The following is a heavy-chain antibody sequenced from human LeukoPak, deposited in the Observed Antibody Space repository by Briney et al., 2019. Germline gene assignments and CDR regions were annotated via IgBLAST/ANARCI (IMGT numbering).Heavy chain of an antibody. Sequence: GGSLRLSCAASGLTGSHNYVSWVRQAPGEGLEWVSAIHTSGDTCYADSVKGRFTISRDTSKNTLYLQINSLRVEDTAVYYCIVFGDSNHWGQGTLVTVSS. CDR2: IHTSGDT. D-gene: IGHD4-17*01. CDR3: IVFGDSNH. CDR1: GLTGSHNY. J-gene: IGHJ5*02. V-gene: IGHV3-53*01.